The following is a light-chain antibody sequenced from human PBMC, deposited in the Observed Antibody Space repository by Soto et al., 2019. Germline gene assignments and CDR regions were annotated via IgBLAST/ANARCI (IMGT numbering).Light chain of an antibody. V-gene: IGKV1-5*01. CDR2: GAS. CDR1: QIIGSW. CDR3: QHYHRYSEA. Sequence: DIQMTQSPTTLWASVGDRVTLPCRASQIIGSWLAWYQQISGRAPNLLIFGASTLQSGVPSRFSGSGSVTDFTLTISSLQPEDFATYYCQHYHRYSEAFGQGTKVDI. J-gene: IGKJ1*01.